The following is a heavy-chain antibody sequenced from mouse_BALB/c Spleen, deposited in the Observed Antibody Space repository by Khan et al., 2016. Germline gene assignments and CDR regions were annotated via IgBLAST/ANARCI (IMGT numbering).Heavy chain of an antibody. V-gene: IGHV9-3-1*01. Sequence: QIQLVQSGPELKKPGETVKISCKASGYTFTNYGMNWVKQAPGKGLKWMGWINTYTGEPTYADDFKGRFAFSLETSASTAYLQINNLKNEDTATYFFSSRRIYDGYYDAMDYWGQGTSVTVSS. J-gene: IGHJ4*01. D-gene: IGHD2-3*01. CDR2: INTYTGEP. CDR1: GYTFTNYG. CDR3: SSRRIYDGYYDAMDY.